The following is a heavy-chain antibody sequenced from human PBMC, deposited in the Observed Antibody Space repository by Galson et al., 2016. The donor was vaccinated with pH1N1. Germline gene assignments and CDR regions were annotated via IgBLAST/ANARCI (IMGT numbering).Heavy chain of an antibody. CDR3: ARDRKVGGRHLYYYYSGMDV. CDR2: IYHSGTT. Sequence: SETLSLTCTVSGFSISSHYWSWIRQPPGKGLEWIGYIYHSGTTNYNPSLKSRVTISVDTSKNQFSLKLNSVTAADTAVYYWARDRKVGGRHLYYYYSGMDVWGQGTAVTVSS. V-gene: IGHV4-59*11. J-gene: IGHJ6*02. D-gene: IGHD1-26*01. CDR1: GFSISSHY.